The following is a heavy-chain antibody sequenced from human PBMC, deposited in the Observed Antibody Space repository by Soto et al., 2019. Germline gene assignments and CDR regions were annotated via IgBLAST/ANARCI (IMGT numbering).Heavy chain of an antibody. D-gene: IGHD2-15*01. CDR1: GFTFGTYS. Sequence: GGSLRLSCAASGFTFGTYSMNWVRQAPGKGLEWVSAISSSGAYIYFADSVQGRFTISRDNAKNSLYLQMNSLRDEDPAVYHCARDPGCNGGSCYSGYFYFMDVWGKGTPVTVSS. CDR2: ISSSGAYI. V-gene: IGHV3-21*01. J-gene: IGHJ6*03. CDR3: ARDPGCNGGSCYSGYFYFMDV.